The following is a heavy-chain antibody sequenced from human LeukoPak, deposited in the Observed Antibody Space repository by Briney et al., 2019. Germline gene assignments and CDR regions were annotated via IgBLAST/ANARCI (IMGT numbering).Heavy chain of an antibody. Sequence: ASVKVSCKASGYTFTGYCMHWVRQAPGQGLEWMGWINPNSGGTNYAQKFQGRVAMTRDTSISTAYMELSRLRSDDTAVYYCAMSRWFGELDFDYWGQGTLVTVSS. J-gene: IGHJ4*02. CDR2: INPNSGGT. D-gene: IGHD3-10*01. CDR1: GYTFTGYC. V-gene: IGHV1-2*02. CDR3: AMSRWFGELDFDY.